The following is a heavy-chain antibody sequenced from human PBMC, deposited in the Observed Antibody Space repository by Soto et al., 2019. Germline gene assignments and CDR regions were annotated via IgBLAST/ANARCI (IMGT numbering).Heavy chain of an antibody. CDR3: ARLLWFREFDY. CDR1: GYTFTSYA. J-gene: IGHJ4*02. V-gene: IGHV1-3*01. CDR2: INAGNGNT. D-gene: IGHD3-10*01. Sequence: ALVKVSCKASGYTFTSYAMHWVRQAPGQRLEWMGWINAGNGNTKYSQKFQGRVTITRDTSASTAYMELSSLRSEDTAVYYCARLLWFREFDYWGQGTLVTVSS.